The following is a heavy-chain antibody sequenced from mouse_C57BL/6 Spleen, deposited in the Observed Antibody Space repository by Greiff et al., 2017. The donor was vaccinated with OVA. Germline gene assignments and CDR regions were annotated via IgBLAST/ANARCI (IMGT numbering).Heavy chain of an antibody. CDR2: IDPSDSET. J-gene: IGHJ1*03. CDR1: GYTFTSYW. D-gene: IGHD2-4*01. V-gene: IGHV1-52*01. Sequence: VQLQQPGAELVRPGSSVKLSCKASGYTFTSYWMHWVKQRPIQGLEWIGNIDPSDSETHYNQKFKDKATLTVDKSSSTAYMQLSSLTSEDSAVYYCARDYDGRGWYFDVWGTGTTVTVSS. CDR3: ARDYDGRGWYFDV.